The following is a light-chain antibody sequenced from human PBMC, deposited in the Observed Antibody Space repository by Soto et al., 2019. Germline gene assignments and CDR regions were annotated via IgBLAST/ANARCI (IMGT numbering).Light chain of an antibody. CDR1: QNITNN. V-gene: IGKV1-33*01. J-gene: IGKJ5*01. CDR3: QQYYGLPPLT. CDR2: HAS. Sequence: DIQMTQSPSSLSASIGDRVTITFEGSQNITNNLSWYQQKPGKAPNLLIYHASKLAKGVTSRFSGSGSGTDFSFIITSLQREDLATYYCQQYYGLPPLTFGQGTRLEIK.